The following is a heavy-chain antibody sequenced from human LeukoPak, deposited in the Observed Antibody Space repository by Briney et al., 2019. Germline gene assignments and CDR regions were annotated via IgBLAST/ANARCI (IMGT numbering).Heavy chain of an antibody. CDR3: ARDLGATDY. D-gene: IGHD1-26*01. CDR2: IYTSGST. Sequence: SETLSLTCTVSGGSISSYYWSWIRQPPGKGLEWIGYIYTSGSTNYNPSLKSRVTISVDTSENQFSLKLSSVTAADTAVYYCARDLGATDYWGQGTLVTVSS. V-gene: IGHV4-4*09. J-gene: IGHJ4*02. CDR1: GGSISSYY.